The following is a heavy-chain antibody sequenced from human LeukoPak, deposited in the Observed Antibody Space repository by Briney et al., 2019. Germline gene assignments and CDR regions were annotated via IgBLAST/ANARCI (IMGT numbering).Heavy chain of an antibody. CDR2: ISHDGFI. V-gene: IGHV3-74*01. J-gene: IGHJ4*02. D-gene: IGHD5-24*01. CDR3: ARDWVYKIDY. Sequence: SGGSLRLSCETAGSTFSSYVMHWVRRTPGKGLVWVSRISHDGFISYADSVKGRFTISRDNAKNTLILQMNSLRAEDTAVYYCARDWVYKIDYWGRGTLVTVSS. CDR1: GSTFSSYV.